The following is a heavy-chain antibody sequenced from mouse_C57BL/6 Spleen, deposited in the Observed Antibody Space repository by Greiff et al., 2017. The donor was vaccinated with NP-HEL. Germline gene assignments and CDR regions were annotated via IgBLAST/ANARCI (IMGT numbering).Heavy chain of an antibody. CDR3: AREGGYYYGSSYSYAMDY. D-gene: IGHD1-1*01. Sequence: EVKLMESEGGLVQPGSSMKLSCTASGFTFSDYYMPWVRQVPEKGLEWVAIINYDGSRTSYLDFLKSSFIISSDNAKNILYLQMSSVKSEDTATYYCAREGGYYYGSSYSYAMDYWGQGTSVTVSS. J-gene: IGHJ4*01. CDR1: GFTFSDYY. CDR2: INYDGSRT. V-gene: IGHV5-16*01.